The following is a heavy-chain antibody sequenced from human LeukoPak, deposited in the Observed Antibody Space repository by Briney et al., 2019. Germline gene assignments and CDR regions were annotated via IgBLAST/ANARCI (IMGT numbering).Heavy chain of an antibody. D-gene: IGHD2-21*02. CDR1: GVSFSDYY. CDR2: INHTGST. J-gene: IGHJ4*02. Sequence: SETLSLTCAVYGVSFSDYYWSWIRQPPGKGLEWIGEINHTGSTNSNPSLKSRVTISVDTSKNQFSLKLSSVTAADTAVYYCARIAQAYCGGDCYSPGFAGSYWGQGTLVTVSS. CDR3: ARIAQAYCGGDCYSPGFAGSY. V-gene: IGHV4-34*01.